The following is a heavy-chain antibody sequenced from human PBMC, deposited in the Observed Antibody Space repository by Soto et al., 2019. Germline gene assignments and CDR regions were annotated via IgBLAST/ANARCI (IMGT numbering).Heavy chain of an antibody. CDR2: ISGSGGST. CDR3: AKERGEGITGSQGFDY. J-gene: IGHJ4*02. D-gene: IGHD1-20*01. V-gene: IGHV3-23*01. CDR1: GFTFSSYA. Sequence: EVQLLESGGGLVQPGGSLRLSCAASGFTFSSYAMSWVRQAPGKGLEWVSAISGSGGSTYYADSVKGRFTISRDNSKNTLYLQMNSLRAEDTGVYYCAKERGEGITGSQGFDYWGQGTMVTVSS.